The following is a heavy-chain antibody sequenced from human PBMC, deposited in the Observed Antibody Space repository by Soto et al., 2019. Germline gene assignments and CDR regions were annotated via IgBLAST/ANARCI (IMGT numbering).Heavy chain of an antibody. J-gene: IGHJ3*02. D-gene: IGHD6-19*01. Sequence: QVQLQESGPGLVKPSGTLSLTCAVSGGSISSSNWWSWVRQPPGKGLEWIGEIYHSGSTNYNPSLNSRVTISVDKSKNQFSLKLSSVTAADTAVYYCARGEEAVAGDDAFDIWGQGTMVTVSS. CDR3: ARGEEAVAGDDAFDI. CDR2: IYHSGST. CDR1: GGSISSSNW. V-gene: IGHV4-4*02.